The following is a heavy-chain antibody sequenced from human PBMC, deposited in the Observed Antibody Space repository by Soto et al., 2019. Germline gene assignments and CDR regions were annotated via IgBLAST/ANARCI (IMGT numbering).Heavy chain of an antibody. CDR2: ITRGGTS. D-gene: IGHD1-1*01. Sequence: EVHLLESGGGLVQPGGSLRLSCAASGFTFSDYSMSWVRQTPERGLEWVSTITRGGTSYYADSVQGRFTGSRENSKNTVSLQMHSLRAEDTALYYCTKRATTVPTPGNYFDSWGQGTLVTVSS. CDR1: GFTFSDYS. V-gene: IGHV3-23*01. CDR3: TKRATTVPTPGNYFDS. J-gene: IGHJ4*02.